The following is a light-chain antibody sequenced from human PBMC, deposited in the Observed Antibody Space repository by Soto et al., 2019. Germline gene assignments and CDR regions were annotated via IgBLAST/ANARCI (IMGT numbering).Light chain of an antibody. CDR2: DNN. J-gene: IGLJ2*01. V-gene: IGLV1-51*01. CDR3: GTWDSSLSVVV. Sequence: QSVLTQPPSVSAAPGQKVTISCSGSSSNIANNYVSWYRQVPGTAPKLLIYDNNKRPSGIPDRFSGSKSGTSATLGITGLQTGDEADYYCGTWDSSLSVVVIGGGTKVTVL. CDR1: SSNIANNY.